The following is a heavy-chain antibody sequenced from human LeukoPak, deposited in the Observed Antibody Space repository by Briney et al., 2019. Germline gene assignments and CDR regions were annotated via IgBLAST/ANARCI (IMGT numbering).Heavy chain of an antibody. Sequence: PSETLSLTCNVSGASLSSYYWDWLRQSSGRGLEWIGYISDTGKTDSNPSLKSRVTISLATSKNQFSLRLTSVTAADSAVYFCATGYYEPFATWGPGIMVSVSS. V-gene: IGHV4-59*01. J-gene: IGHJ5*02. CDR2: ISDTGKT. D-gene: IGHD3-22*01. CDR1: GASLSSYY. CDR3: ATGYYEPFAT.